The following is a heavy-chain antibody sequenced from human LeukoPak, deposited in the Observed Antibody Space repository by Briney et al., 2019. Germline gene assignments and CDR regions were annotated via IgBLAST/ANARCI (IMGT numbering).Heavy chain of an antibody. V-gene: IGHV4-39*07. CDR2: IYYSGST. CDR1: GGSISSSSYY. CDR3: ARDYCSSTSCYDY. Sequence: SETLSLTCTVSGGSISSSSYYWGWIRQPPGKGLEWIGSIYYSGSTYYNPSLKSRVTISVDTSKNQFSLKLSSVTAADTAVYYCARDYCSSTSCYDYWGQGTLVTVSS. J-gene: IGHJ4*02. D-gene: IGHD2-2*01.